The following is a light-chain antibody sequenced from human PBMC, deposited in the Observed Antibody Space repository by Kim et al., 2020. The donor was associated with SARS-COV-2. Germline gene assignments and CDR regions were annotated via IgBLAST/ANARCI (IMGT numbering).Light chain of an antibody. CDR3: QNYIGAPYT. CDR1: QGIGDY. V-gene: IGKV1-27*01. Sequence: GDRVTITCRESQGIGDYLAWFQQKPGKVPKLLIYGASTLQSGVPSRFSGSGSGTDFILTISSLQPEDFATYYCQNYIGAPYTFGQGNKLEI. J-gene: IGKJ2*01. CDR2: GAS.